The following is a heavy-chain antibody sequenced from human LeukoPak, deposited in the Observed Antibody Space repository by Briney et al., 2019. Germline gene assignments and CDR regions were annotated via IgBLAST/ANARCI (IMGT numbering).Heavy chain of an antibody. CDR2: IYYSGST. J-gene: IGHJ6*03. Sequence: PSETLSLTCTVSGGSISSYYWSWIRQPPGKGLEWIGYIYYSGSTNYNPSLKSRVTISVDTSKNQLSLKLSSVTAADTAVYYCARQSGYYYYMDVWGKGTTVTISS. V-gene: IGHV4-59*01. CDR1: GGSISSYY. D-gene: IGHD3-10*01. CDR3: ARQSGYYYYMDV.